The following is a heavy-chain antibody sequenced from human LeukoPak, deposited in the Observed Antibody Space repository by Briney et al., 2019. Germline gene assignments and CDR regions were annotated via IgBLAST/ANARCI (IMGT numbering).Heavy chain of an antibody. D-gene: IGHD2-8*01. V-gene: IGHV4-59*11. CDR1: GGSISSHY. CDR3: ARVYNGNFDY. J-gene: IGHJ4*02. CDR2: IYYSGST. Sequence: PSETLSLTCTVSGGSISSHYWSWIRQPPGKGLEWIGYIYYSGSTNYNPSLKSRVTISVDTSKNQFSLKLSSVTAADTAVYYCARVYNGNFDYWGRGTLVTVSS.